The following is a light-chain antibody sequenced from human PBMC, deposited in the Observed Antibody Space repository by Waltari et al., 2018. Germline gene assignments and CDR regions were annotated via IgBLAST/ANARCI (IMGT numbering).Light chain of an antibody. CDR3: TSFTSTTSYVV. V-gene: IGLV2-14*03. CDR2: AVN. Sequence: QSALTQPASVSGSPGQSITISCTGTNSYIVGYNFVSWYQHHPGKAPRLMIYAVNKRPSGVSNRVSGSKSGNTASLTISGLQADDEADYYCTSFTSTTSYVVFGGGTNLTV. CDR1: NSYIVGYNF. J-gene: IGLJ2*01.